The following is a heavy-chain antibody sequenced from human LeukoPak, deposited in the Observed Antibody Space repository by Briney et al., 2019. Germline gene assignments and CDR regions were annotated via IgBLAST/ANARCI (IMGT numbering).Heavy chain of an antibody. Sequence: GGTLRLSCAASGFTFSSYGMSWVRQAPGKGLEWVSAISSSGSTIYYADSVKGRFTSSRDNAKNSLYLQMNSLRAEDTAVYYCAELGITMIGGVWGKGTTVTISS. D-gene: IGHD3-10*02. J-gene: IGHJ6*04. CDR1: GFTFSSYG. CDR3: AELGITMIGGV. CDR2: ISSSGSTI. V-gene: IGHV3-48*04.